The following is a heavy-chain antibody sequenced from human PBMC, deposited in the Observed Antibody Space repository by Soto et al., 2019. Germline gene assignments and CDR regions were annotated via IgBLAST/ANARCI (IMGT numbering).Heavy chain of an antibody. CDR3: ARVGGSAGEYGGRDV. D-gene: IGHD3-10*01. CDR2: INHSGST. Sequence: SETLSLTCAVYGGSFSGYYWSWIRQPPGKGLEWIGEINHSGSTNYNPSLKSRVTISVDTSKNQFSLKLSSVTAADTAVYYCARVGGSAGEYGGRDVWGQGTTVPVSS. CDR1: GGSFSGYY. J-gene: IGHJ6*02. V-gene: IGHV4-34*01.